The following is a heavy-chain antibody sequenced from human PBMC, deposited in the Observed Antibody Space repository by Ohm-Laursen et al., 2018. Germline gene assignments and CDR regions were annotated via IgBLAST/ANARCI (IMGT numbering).Heavy chain of an antibody. CDR2: IYPGDSDT. D-gene: IGHD6-19*01. CDR1: GYSFPSYW. CDR3: ARQRKAYSSGWSRPDAFDI. J-gene: IGHJ3*02. V-gene: IGHV5-51*01. Sequence: GESLRISCKGSGYSFPSYWIGWVRQMPGKGLGWMGIIYPGDSDTRYSPSFQGQVTISADKSISTAYLQWSSLKASDTAMYYCARQRKAYSSGWSRPDAFDIWGQGTMVTVSS.